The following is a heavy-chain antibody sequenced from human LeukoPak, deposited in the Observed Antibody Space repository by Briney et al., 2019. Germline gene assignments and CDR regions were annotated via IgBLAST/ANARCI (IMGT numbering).Heavy chain of an antibody. CDR3: ARRIRYYFDY. J-gene: IGHJ4*02. D-gene: IGHD2-15*01. CDR1: GGSFSSYY. CDR2: INHSGST. Sequence: PSETLSLTCAVSGGSFSSYYWSWIRQPPGKGLEWIGEINHSGSTNYNPSLKSRVTISVDTSKNQFSLKLSSVTAADTAVYYCARRIRYYFDYWGQGTLVTVSS. V-gene: IGHV4-34*01.